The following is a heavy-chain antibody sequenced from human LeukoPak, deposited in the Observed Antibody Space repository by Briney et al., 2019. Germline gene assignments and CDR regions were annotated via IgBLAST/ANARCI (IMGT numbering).Heavy chain of an antibody. CDR2: IYSGGST. V-gene: IGHV3-66*02. Sequence: GGSLRLSCAASGFTVSSNYMSWVRQAPGKGLEWVSVIYSGGSTYCADSVKGRFTISRDNSKNTLYLQMNSLRAEDTAVYYCSYDSSGPFDYWGQGTLVTVSS. J-gene: IGHJ4*02. CDR3: SYDSSGPFDY. CDR1: GFTVSSNY. D-gene: IGHD3-22*01.